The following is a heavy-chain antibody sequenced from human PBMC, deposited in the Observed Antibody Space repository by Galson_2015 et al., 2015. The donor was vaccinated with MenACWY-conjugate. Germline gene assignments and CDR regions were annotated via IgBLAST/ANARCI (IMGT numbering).Heavy chain of an antibody. Sequence: SLRLSCAASRFSFSTYAMSWVRQTPGKGLERVSTIDGSGDTTYYADSVKGRFTILRDNSKNTLYLQMNSLRAEDTALYYCAKDAKGDFAVVPGAAGHWGQGTLVTVSS. CDR2: IDGSGDTT. V-gene: IGHV3-23*01. D-gene: IGHD3-3*01. J-gene: IGHJ4*02. CDR3: AKDAKGDFAVVPGAAGH. CDR1: RFSFSTYA.